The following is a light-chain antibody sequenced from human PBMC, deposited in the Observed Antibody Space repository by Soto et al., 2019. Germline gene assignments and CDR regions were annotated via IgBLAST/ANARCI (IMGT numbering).Light chain of an antibody. V-gene: IGKV3-20*01. Sequence: EIVLTQSPGTLSLSPGERATLSCRASQSVSNSYLTWYQQKPGQAPRLLIYGASNRATGIPDRFRGSGSGTDFTLTISRLEPEDFAMYYCQQYGGSPPFTFGPGTKVDIK. CDR2: GAS. CDR1: QSVSNSY. CDR3: QQYGGSPPFT. J-gene: IGKJ3*01.